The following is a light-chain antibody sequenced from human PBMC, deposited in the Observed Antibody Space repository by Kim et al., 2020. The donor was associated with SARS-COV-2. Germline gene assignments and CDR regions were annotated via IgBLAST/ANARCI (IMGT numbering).Light chain of an antibody. CDR2: EVN. CDR3: SSYTRYSTWV. CDR1: SSYIGAYDR. V-gene: IGLV2-18*02. Sequence: GHSVTISCTGTSSYIGAYDRVSWYQQPPGTAPKLIIYEVNSRPSGVPDRFSGSKSGNTASLTISGLQAEDETDYYCSSYTRYSTWVFGGGTQLTVL. J-gene: IGLJ3*02.